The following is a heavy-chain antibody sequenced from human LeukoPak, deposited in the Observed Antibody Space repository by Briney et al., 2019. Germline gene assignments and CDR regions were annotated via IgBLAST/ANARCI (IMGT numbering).Heavy chain of an antibody. CDR1: GFTFRSHG. Sequence: GGSLRLSCVGFGFTFRSHGMNWVRQAPGKGLEWISYISSSADRIYYADSVRGRLAISRDNDRNSLFLEMNALRAEDTAVYYCARANPTTPIFYFDFWGRGTLVTVSS. D-gene: IGHD4-17*01. V-gene: IGHV3-48*01. CDR3: ARANPTTPIFYFDF. J-gene: IGHJ4*02. CDR2: ISSSADRI.